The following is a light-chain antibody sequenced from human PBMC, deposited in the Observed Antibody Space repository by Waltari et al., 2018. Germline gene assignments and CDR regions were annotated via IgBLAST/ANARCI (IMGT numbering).Light chain of an antibody. J-gene: IGLJ2*01. CDR3: QAWDSTTVI. Sequence: SYELNQPPSVSVSPGQTATITCSGNRLGHKYTCWYQTKPGQSPVLVIYQNIKRPSGIPGRFSGSNSGNTATLTISGTQAMDEADYYCQAWDSTTVIFGGGTKLTVL. CDR2: QNI. CDR1: RLGHKY. V-gene: IGLV3-1*01.